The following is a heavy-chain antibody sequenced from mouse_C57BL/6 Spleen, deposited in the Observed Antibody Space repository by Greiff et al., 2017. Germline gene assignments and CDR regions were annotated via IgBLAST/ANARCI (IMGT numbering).Heavy chain of an antibody. CDR1: GYTFTDYY. Sequence: VQLQQSGPVLVKPGASVKMSCKASGYTFTDYYMNWVKQSHGKSLEWIGVINPYNGGTSYNQKFKGKATLTVDKSSSTAYMELNSLTSEDSAVYYCARKDDYVDYAMDYWGQGTSVTVSS. D-gene: IGHD2-4*01. CDR2: INPYNGGT. V-gene: IGHV1-19*01. CDR3: ARKDDYVDYAMDY. J-gene: IGHJ4*01.